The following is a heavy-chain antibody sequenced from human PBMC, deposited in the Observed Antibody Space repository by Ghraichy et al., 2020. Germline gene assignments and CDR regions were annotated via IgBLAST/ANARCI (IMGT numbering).Heavy chain of an antibody. D-gene: IGHD3-10*01. J-gene: IGHJ4*02. CDR2: IYYSGST. CDR1: GGSISSGGYY. V-gene: IGHV4-31*02. CDR3: ASAGPNKYYYGSGILGG. Sequence: SQTLSLTCTVSGGSISSGGYYWSWIRQHPGKGLEWIGYIYYSGSTYYNPSLKSRVTISVDTSKNQFSLKLSSVTAADTAVYYCASAGPNKYYYGSGILGGWGQGTLVTVSS.